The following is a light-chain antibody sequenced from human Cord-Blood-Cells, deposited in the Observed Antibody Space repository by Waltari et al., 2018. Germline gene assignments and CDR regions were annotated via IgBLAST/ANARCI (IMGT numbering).Light chain of an antibody. CDR1: SSDVGSYNL. V-gene: IGLV2-23*02. CDR3: CSYAGSVL. Sequence: QSALTQPASVSGSPGQSITISCTGTSSDVGSYNLVSWYQQHPGKAPKLMIYEFSKRTAGVSSRFSGSKSGNTASLTISGLQAEDEAEYYCCSYAGSVLFGGGTKLTVL. J-gene: IGLJ2*01. CDR2: EFS.